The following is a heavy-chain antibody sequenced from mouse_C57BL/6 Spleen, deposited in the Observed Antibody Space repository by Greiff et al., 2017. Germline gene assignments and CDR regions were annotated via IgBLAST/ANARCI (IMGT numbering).Heavy chain of an antibody. V-gene: IGHV1-55*01. CDR1: GYTFTSYW. Sequence: VQLQQPGAELVKPGASVKMSCKASGYTFTSYWITWVKQRPGQGLEWIGDIYPGSGSTNYNQKFKGKAILTADKSSSTAYMELRSLTSEDSAVYYCTRSYDYDAWFAYWGQGTLVTVSA. CDR2: IYPGSGST. D-gene: IGHD2-4*01. CDR3: TRSYDYDAWFAY. J-gene: IGHJ3*01.